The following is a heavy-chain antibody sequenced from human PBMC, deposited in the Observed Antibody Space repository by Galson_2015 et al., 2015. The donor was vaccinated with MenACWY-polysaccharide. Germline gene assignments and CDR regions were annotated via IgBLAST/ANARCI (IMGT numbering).Heavy chain of an antibody. CDR1: DFTFSAHG. CDR2: IWYDGGKR. CDR3: ARDVHYNDYLGYYFDY. J-gene: IGHJ4*01. V-gene: IGHV3-33*01. Sequence: SLRLSCAASDFTFSAHGMHWVRQAPGKGLEWVAAIWYDGGKRYYADAVEGRFDVSRDNAQRTLYLQMDSLGVEDTAMYYCARDVHYNDYLGYYFDYWGQGTLVTVSS. D-gene: IGHD4-11*01.